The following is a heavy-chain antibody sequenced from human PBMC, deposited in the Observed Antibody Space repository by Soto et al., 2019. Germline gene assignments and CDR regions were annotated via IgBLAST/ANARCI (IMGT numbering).Heavy chain of an antibody. V-gene: IGHV4-34*01. D-gene: IGHD5-12*01. Sequence: SETLSVPSGVYGGTCSDYYWSWIRQPSGKGLEWIGEINHSGSTNYNPSLKSRVTISVDTSKTQFSLKLSSVTAADTAVYFCARGGHSGYEYYFDYWGQGTLVTVSS. CDR3: ARGGHSGYEYYFDY. CDR1: GGTCSDYY. CDR2: INHSGST. J-gene: IGHJ4*02.